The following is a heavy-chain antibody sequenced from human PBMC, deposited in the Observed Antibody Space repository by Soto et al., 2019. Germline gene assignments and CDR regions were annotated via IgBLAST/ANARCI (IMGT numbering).Heavy chain of an antibody. D-gene: IGHD1-1*01. V-gene: IGHV4-31*03. J-gene: IGHJ6*02. CDR3: ATVKSLTTNINYYYYYCMDV. CDR2: IYYSGST. CDR1: GGSISSGGYY. Sequence: SETLSLTCTVSGGSISSGGYYWSWIRQHPGKGLEWIGYIYYSGSTYYNPSLKSRVTISVDTSKNQFSLKLSSVTAADTAVYYCATVKSLTTNINYYYYYCMDVCGQGTTVTVSS.